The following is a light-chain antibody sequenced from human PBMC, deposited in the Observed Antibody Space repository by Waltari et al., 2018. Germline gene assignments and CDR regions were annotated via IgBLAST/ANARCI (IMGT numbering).Light chain of an antibody. V-gene: IGLV2-23*01. CDR1: SSDVGSYNL. J-gene: IGLJ3*02. CDR3: CSYANNRPRV. CDR2: EGY. Sequence: QSALTQPASVSGSPGQSITISCTGTSSDVGSYNLVPWYQQHPGKAPNLIIYEGYKRPSGVSNRFSGSKSGDTASLTISGVQAEDEANYYCCSYANNRPRVFGGGTKLTVL.